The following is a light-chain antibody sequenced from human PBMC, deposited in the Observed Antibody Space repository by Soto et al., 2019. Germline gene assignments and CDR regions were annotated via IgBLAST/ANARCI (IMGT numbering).Light chain of an antibody. CDR3: MQGTHWPPIT. CDR2: KVS. CDR1: QSLVYSDGNTY. V-gene: IGKV2-30*01. Sequence: DVVMTQSPLSLPVTLGQPASISCRSSQSLVYSDGNTYLSWFHQRPGQSPRHLIYKVSNRDSGVPDRFSGSGSGTDLTLRISRVEAEDVGVYYCMQGTHWPPITFGQGTRLEIE. J-gene: IGKJ5*01.